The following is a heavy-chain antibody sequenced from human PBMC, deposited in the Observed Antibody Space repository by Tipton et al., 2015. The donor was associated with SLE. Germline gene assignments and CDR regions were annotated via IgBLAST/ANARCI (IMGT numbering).Heavy chain of an antibody. Sequence: SLRLSCAASGFTFSRHAMTWVRQAPGKGLEWVSGISASDYKTHYADSVKGRFTISRDNSKNTLLLQLNSLRAEDTAVYYCAKGIGVGVYADADYWGQGTSVTVSS. D-gene: IGHD3-3*01. CDR3: AKGIGVGVYADADY. V-gene: IGHV3-23*01. CDR1: GFTFSRHA. CDR2: ISASDYKT. J-gene: IGHJ4*02.